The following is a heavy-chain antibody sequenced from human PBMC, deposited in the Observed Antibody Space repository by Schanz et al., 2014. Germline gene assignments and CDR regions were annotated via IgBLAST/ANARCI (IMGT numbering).Heavy chain of an antibody. D-gene: IGHD2-21*01. Sequence: QGQLVQSGPEVKEPGASVKVSCEASRYTFNTYGLNWVRQAPGQGLEWMGWISAYTNNTNYAQKVQGRVTMTTDTSTGTAYMELRSLRSDDTAVYYCARDRLECGAECYSVEVFAIWGQGTLVTVSS. V-gene: IGHV1-18*01. CDR1: RYTFNTYG. CDR3: ARDRLECGAECYSVEVFAI. J-gene: IGHJ4*02. CDR2: ISAYTNNT.